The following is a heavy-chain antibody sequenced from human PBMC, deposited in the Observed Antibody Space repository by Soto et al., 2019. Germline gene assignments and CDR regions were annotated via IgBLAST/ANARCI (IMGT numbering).Heavy chain of an antibody. J-gene: IGHJ6*03. D-gene: IGHD6-6*01. CDR1: GYTFINYY. V-gene: IGHV1-46*03. CDR2: INPNGGST. CDR3: VRATAARQRDYSYHYYPHV. Sequence: QVQLVQSGAAVKKPGASVKVSCKASGYTFINYYIHWVRQAPGQGLEWMGVINPNGGSTVYAQKFQGRVTLTRDTYTSTVYVELSSLRSDDTAVYFCVRATAARQRDYSYHYYPHVWGKGATVTVSS.